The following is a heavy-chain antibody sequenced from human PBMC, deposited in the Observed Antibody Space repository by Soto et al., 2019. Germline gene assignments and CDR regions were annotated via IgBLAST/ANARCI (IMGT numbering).Heavy chain of an antibody. D-gene: IGHD6-13*01. J-gene: IGHJ4*02. CDR2: IYSGGYT. Sequence: GGSLRLSCAVSGFTVSNNYMSWVRQAPGKGLEGVSVIYSGGYTAYGDSVKGRFTISRDNSKNSLSLLMNSLRDEDTAVYFCAKRSPYSSGWYSPIFDYWGQGALVTVSS. CDR1: GFTVSNNY. CDR3: AKRSPYSSGWYSPIFDY. V-gene: IGHV3-53*01.